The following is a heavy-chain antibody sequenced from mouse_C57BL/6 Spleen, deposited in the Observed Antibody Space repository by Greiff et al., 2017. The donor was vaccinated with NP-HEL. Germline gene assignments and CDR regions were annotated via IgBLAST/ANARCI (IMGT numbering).Heavy chain of an antibody. Sequence: EVQLQQSGGGLVKPGGSLKLSCAASGFTFSDYGMHWVRQAPEKGLEWVAYISSGSSTIYYADTVKGRFTISRDNAKNTLFLQMTSLRSEDTAMYYCARTPSSYAMDYWGQGTSVTVSS. CDR2: ISSGSSTI. J-gene: IGHJ4*01. CDR3: ARTPSSYAMDY. CDR1: GFTFSDYG. V-gene: IGHV5-17*01.